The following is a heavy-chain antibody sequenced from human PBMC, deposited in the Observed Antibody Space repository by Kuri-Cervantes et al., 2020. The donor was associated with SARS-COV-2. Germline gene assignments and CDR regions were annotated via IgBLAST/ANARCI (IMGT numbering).Heavy chain of an antibody. CDR1: GFTFSDHT. D-gene: IGHD2-21*01. CDR3: ARDRVGVLDS. Sequence: LSLTCAASGFTFSDHTMDWVRQAPGKGLEWVAIISDDGQNQDFADSVKGRFTISRDNSKNTLCLNMSSLRAEDTAMYYCARDRVGVLDSWGQGTLVTVSS. CDR2: ISDDGQNQ. J-gene: IGHJ4*02. V-gene: IGHV3-30*04.